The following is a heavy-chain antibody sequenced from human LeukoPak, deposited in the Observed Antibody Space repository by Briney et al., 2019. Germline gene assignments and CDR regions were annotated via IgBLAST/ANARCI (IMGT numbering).Heavy chain of an antibody. J-gene: IGHJ3*02. CDR2: ISYDGSNK. CDR1: GFTFSSYG. V-gene: IGHV3-30*03. D-gene: IGHD3-16*01. Sequence: GRSLRLSCAASGFTFSSYGMHWVRQAPGKGLEWVAVISYDGSNKYYADSVKGRFTISRDNSKNTLYLQMNSLRAEDTAVYYCTSGDPMAFDIWGQGTMVTVSS. CDR3: TSGDPMAFDI.